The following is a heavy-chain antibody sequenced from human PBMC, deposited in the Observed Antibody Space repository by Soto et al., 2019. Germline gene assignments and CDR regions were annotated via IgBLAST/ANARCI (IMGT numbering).Heavy chain of an antibody. CDR2: INPNSGGT. V-gene: IGHV1-2*04. D-gene: IGHD3-22*01. Sequence: GASVKVSCKASGYTLTGYYMHWVRQAPGQGLEWMGWINPNSGGTNYAQKFQGWVTMTRDTSISTAYMELSRLRSDDTAVYYCARGRSSYYYDSSGPSGVHYYYYGMDVWGQGATVTVSS. CDR1: GYTLTGYY. J-gene: IGHJ6*02. CDR3: ARGRSSYYYDSSGPSGVHYYYYGMDV.